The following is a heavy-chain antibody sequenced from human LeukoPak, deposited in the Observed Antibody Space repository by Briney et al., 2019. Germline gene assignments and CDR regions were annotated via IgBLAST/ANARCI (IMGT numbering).Heavy chain of an antibody. CDR2: INPNSGGT. J-gene: IGHJ4*02. CDR1: GYTFTGYY. V-gene: IGHV1-2*02. Sequence: ASVKLSCKVSGYTFTGYYMHWVRQAPGQGLEWMGWINPNSGGTNYAQNFQGRVAMTRDTSISTAYMELSRLRSDDTAVYYCARDLAAAGFHFDYWGQGTLVTVSS. CDR3: ARDLAAAGFHFDY. D-gene: IGHD6-13*01.